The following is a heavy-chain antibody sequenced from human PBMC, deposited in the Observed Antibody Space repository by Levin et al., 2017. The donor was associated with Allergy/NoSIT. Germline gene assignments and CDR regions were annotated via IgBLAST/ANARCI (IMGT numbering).Heavy chain of an antibody. D-gene: IGHD4-17*01. CDR2: ISYDGIYT. CDR1: GFTFSNYA. Sequence: PGESLKISCAASGFTFSNYAFHWVRQAPGKGLEWVALISYDGIYTFYTDSLKGRFTISRDNSKNTLYLQMNSLRPEDTSVYYCSRVSTETAYDYYYGMDVWGQGTTVTVSS. V-gene: IGHV3-30-3*01. J-gene: IGHJ6*02. CDR3: SRVSTETAYDYYYGMDV.